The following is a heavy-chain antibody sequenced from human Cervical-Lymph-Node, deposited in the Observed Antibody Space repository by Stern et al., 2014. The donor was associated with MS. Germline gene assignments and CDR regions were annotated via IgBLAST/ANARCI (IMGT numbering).Heavy chain of an antibody. D-gene: IGHD2-2*01. V-gene: IGHV3-23*04. J-gene: IGHJ4*02. CDR1: GFTFSSYA. Sequence: MQLVQSGGGVVQPGGSLRLSCAASGFTFSSYAMSWVRQAPGKGLEWVAAISGSGGSTYYEDAVKGRFTISRDNSKNPLYLQMNSLRAEDTAVYYCSKNADVVVPAATFDYWGQGTLVTVSS. CDR2: ISGSGGST. CDR3: SKNADVVVPAATFDY.